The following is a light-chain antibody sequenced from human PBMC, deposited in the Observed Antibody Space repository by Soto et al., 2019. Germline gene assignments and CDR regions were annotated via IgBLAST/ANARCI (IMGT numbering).Light chain of an antibody. CDR1: QSISSW. CDR3: QQYNSYPYP. J-gene: IGKJ2*01. Sequence: DIQMTQSPYTLSASVGDRVTITCRASQSISSWLAWYQQKTGQAPKLLIYDASRLESGVTSRFSGSGSGTEFTLPISSRQPDDFAPYYCQQYNSYPYPFGQGTKLEIK. CDR2: DAS. V-gene: IGKV1-5*01.